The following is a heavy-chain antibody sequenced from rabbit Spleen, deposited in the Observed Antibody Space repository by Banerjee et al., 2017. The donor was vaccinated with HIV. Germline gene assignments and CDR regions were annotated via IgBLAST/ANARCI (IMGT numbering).Heavy chain of an antibody. CDR2: IYTGNVKT. CDR1: GFSFSSSYD. J-gene: IGHJ4*01. D-gene: IGHD2-1*01. CDR3: LRDPYGDYGAIDL. Sequence: QQLVESGGALVKPGASLTLTCTASGFSFSSSYDMCWVRQAPGKGLEWIGCIYTGNVKTYYASWAKGRFTISKTSSTTVTLQMTSLTAADTATYFCLRDPYGDYGAIDLWGQGTLVTVS. V-gene: IGHV1S40*01.